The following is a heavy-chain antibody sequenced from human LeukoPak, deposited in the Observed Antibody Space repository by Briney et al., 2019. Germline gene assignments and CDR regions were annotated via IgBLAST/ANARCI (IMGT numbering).Heavy chain of an antibody. CDR1: GFTFSDYN. Sequence: PGGSLRLSCAASGFTFSDYNMRWIRQAPGKGLEWVSSISRSGSTKYYADSVKGRFTISRDNSKNTLYLQMNSLRAEDTAVYYCAKRRVDTAIPRGLDYWGQGTLVTVSS. J-gene: IGHJ4*02. CDR2: ISRSGSTK. CDR3: AKRRVDTAIPRGLDY. V-gene: IGHV3-11*04. D-gene: IGHD5-18*01.